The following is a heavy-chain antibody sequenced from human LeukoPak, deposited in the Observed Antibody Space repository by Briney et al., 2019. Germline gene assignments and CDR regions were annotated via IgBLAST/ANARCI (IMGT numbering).Heavy chain of an antibody. V-gene: IGHV1-2*02. J-gene: IGHJ5*02. CDR2: INPNSGGT. Sequence: ASVKVSCKASGYTFTGYYMHWVRQAPGQGLEWMGWINPNSGGTNYAQKFQGRVTMTRDTSISTAYMELSRLRSGDTAVYYCAREVVPAAFKGLDPWGQGTLVTVSS. D-gene: IGHD2-2*01. CDR1: GYTFTGYY. CDR3: AREVVPAAFKGLDP.